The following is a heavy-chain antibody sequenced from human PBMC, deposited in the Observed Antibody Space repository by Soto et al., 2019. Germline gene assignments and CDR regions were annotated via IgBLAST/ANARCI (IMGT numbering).Heavy chain of an antibody. CDR2: IYYSGTT. CDR3: ARESYYGSGATVVAY. J-gene: IGHJ4*02. CDR1: GGSISGYY. D-gene: IGHD3-10*01. V-gene: IGHV4-59*01. Sequence: SETLSLTCTVSGGSISGYYWSWIRQPPGKGLEWIVYIYYSGTTSYNPSLNSRVTMSVDTSKNQFSLKVNSVTAADTAVYYCARESYYGSGATVVAYWGQGTLLTVSS.